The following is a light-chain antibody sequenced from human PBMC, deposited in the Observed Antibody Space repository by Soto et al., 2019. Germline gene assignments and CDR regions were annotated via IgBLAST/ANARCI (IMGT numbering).Light chain of an antibody. Sequence: EIVLTQSPGTLSLSPGERATLSCRASQSVSSSYLAWYQQKPGQAPRLLIYDTSSRATGIPDRFSGSGSGTDFTLAISRLEPEDFAVYYCQQCGSSPSFGQGTKVKLK. CDR1: QSVSSSY. CDR3: QQCGSSPS. J-gene: IGKJ1*01. V-gene: IGKV3-20*01. CDR2: DTS.